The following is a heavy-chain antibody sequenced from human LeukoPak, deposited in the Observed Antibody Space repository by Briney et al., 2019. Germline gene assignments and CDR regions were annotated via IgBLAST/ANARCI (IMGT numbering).Heavy chain of an antibody. J-gene: IGHJ5*02. CDR3: ARKLNWFDP. CDR2: IYYSGST. CDR1: GGSISSYY. Sequence: SETLSLTCTVSGGSISSYYWSWIRQPPGKGLEWIGYIYYSGSTNYNPSLKSRVTISVDTSKNQFSLKLSSVTTADTAVYYCARKLNWFDPWGQGTLVTVSS. V-gene: IGHV4-59*08.